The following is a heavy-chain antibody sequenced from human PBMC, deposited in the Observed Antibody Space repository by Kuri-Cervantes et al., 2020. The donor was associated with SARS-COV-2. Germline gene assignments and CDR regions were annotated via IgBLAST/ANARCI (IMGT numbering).Heavy chain of an antibody. CDR1: GVTFSNSW. Sequence: GESLKISCAASGVTFSNSWMNWVRQAPGKGLEWVGRIKSKTDGGTTDYAAPVKGRFTISRGDSKNTLYLQMNSLKTEDTAVYYCTTDTPLSQHYDFWSGYHYGMDVWGQGTTVTVSS. J-gene: IGHJ6*02. CDR2: IKSKTDGGTT. V-gene: IGHV3-15*07. D-gene: IGHD3-3*01. CDR3: TTDTPLSQHYDFWSGYHYGMDV.